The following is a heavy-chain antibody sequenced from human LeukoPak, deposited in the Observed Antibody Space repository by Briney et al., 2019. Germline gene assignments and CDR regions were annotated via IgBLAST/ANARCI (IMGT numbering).Heavy chain of an antibody. Sequence: PGESLRLSCAASGFTFSSYWMHWVRQAPVKGLVWVSRISSDGSSTSYADSVKGRFTIARDNAKNTLYLQMNSLRAEDTSVYYCARDGYCSAGSCYLHQEYFQHWGQGTLVTVSS. J-gene: IGHJ1*01. V-gene: IGHV3-74*01. CDR3: ARDGYCSAGSCYLHQEYFQH. CDR1: GFTFSSYW. D-gene: IGHD2-15*01. CDR2: ISSDGSST.